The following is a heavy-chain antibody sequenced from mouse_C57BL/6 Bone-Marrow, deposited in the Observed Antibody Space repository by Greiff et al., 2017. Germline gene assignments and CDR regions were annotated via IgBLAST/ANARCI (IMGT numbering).Heavy chain of an antibody. CDR3: ARDRATVVANAMDY. Sequence: EVKLQESGPGLVKPSQSLSLTCSVTGYSITSGYYWNWIRQFPGNKLEWMGYISYDGSNNYNPSLKNRISITRDPSKNQFFLKLNSVTTEDTATYYCARDRATVVANAMDYWGQGTSVTVSS. D-gene: IGHD1-1*01. J-gene: IGHJ4*01. CDR2: ISYDGSN. CDR1: GYSITSGYY. V-gene: IGHV3-6*01.